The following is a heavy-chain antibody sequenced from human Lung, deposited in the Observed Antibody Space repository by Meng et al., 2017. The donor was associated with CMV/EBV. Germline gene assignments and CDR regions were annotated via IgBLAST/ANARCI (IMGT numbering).Heavy chain of an antibody. J-gene: IGHJ4*02. CDR1: GYTFTSYD. CDR3: ARGSSSYFDY. CDR2: MNPNSGNT. D-gene: IGHD6-13*01. Sequence: ASXXVSCKASGYTFTSYDIHWVRQATGQGLEWRGWMNPNSGNTGYAQKFQGRVTITRNTSISTAYMELSSLRSEDTPVYYCARGSSSYFDYWGQGPLVTVSS. V-gene: IGHV1-8*03.